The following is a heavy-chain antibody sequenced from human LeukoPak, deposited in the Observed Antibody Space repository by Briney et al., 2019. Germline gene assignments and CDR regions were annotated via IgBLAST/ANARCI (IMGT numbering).Heavy chain of an antibody. V-gene: IGHV4-34*01. CDR3: ARVLEGSSGQHWYFDL. J-gene: IGHJ2*01. CDR1: GGSFSAYY. Sequence: PSETLSLTCALYGGSFSAYYWSWIRQPPGKGLEWIGEINHSGSTNYNPSLKSRVTISVDTSKNQFSLRLSSVTAADTAVYYCARVLEGSSGQHWYFDLWGRGTLVTVSS. CDR2: INHSGST. D-gene: IGHD3-22*01.